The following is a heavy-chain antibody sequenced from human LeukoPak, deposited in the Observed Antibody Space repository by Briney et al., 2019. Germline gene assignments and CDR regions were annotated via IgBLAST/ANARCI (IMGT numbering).Heavy chain of an antibody. D-gene: IGHD3-9*01. J-gene: IGHJ4*02. Sequence: SETLSLTCTVSGGSIRSYYWSWIRQPAGKGLEWIGRIYDSGGTQYIPSLKSRVTMSLDTSKNQLSLKLTSVTAADTAVYYCARDRLYNIVTGPFDYWGQGTLVTVSS. CDR3: ARDRLYNIVTGPFDY. CDR2: IYDSGGT. CDR1: GGSIRSYY. V-gene: IGHV4-4*07.